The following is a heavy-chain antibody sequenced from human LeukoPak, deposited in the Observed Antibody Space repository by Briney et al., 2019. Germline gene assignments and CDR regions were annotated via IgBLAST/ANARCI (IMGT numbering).Heavy chain of an antibody. J-gene: IGHJ4*02. D-gene: IGHD2-2*01. V-gene: IGHV4-59*13. Sequence: PSEPLSLTRTVWAASNCRNYWSLIRQPRLKALAGPGYIYYSGSTNYNHSLKCQVTISVDTSKNQFSLKLSSVTAADTAVYYCARTRADKYQLLMDYWGQGTLVTVSS. CDR3: ARTRADKYQLLMDY. CDR1: AASNCRNY. CDR2: IYYSGST.